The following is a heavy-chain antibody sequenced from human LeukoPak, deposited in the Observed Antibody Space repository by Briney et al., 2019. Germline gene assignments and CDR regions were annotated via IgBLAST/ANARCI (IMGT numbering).Heavy chain of an antibody. CDR2: IYTSGST. CDR1: GGSISSGTDY. CDR3: ARDSSGWYGWYFDL. J-gene: IGHJ2*01. Sequence: SETLSLTCTVSGGSISSGTDYWSWIRQPAGKGLEWIGRIYTSGSTNYNPSLKSRVTISVDTSKNQFSLKLSSVTAADTAVYYCARDSSGWYGWYFDLWGRGTLVTVSS. D-gene: IGHD6-19*01. V-gene: IGHV4-61*02.